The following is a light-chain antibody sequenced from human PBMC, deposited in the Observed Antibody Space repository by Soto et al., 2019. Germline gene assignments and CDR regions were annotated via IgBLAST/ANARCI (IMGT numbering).Light chain of an antibody. CDR3: QQYNKWPLT. J-gene: IGKJ4*01. V-gene: IGKV3-15*01. CDR2: GTS. CDR1: QSVSSN. Sequence: EIVMTQSPATLSESPGERATLSCRASQSVSSNLAWYQQKRGQAPRLLIYGTSTRATGIPARFSGSGSGTEFTLTISSLQSADFAVYCCQQYNKWPLTFGGGTKVEIK.